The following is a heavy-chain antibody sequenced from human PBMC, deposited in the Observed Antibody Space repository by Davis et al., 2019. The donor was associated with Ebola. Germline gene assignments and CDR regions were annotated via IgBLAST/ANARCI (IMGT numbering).Heavy chain of an antibody. V-gene: IGHV3-30*03. CDR3: ARAVFHEVLDY. Sequence: PGGSLRLSCAASGFTFSSYAMHWVRQAPGKGLEWVAVLSYDGSIKDYADSVKGRFTISRDNSENTLYLQMNSLTADDTAVYYCARAVFHEVLDYWGQGTPVTVSS. D-gene: IGHD3-3*01. CDR2: LSYDGSIK. CDR1: GFTFSSYA. J-gene: IGHJ4*02.